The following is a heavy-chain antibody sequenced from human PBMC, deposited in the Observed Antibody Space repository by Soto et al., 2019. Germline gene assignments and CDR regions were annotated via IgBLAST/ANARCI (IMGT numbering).Heavy chain of an antibody. CDR1: GGSIGSYY. Sequence: QVQLQESGPGLVKPSESLSLTCTVSGGSIGSYYWSWIRQSPGKGLEWIGYIYYSGSANYNPSLTSXXTXSXXTSKNQFSLKLSSVTAADTAVYYCARDGRYYGMDVWGQGTTVTVSS. V-gene: IGHV4-59*01. D-gene: IGHD1-26*01. CDR2: IYYSGSA. CDR3: ARDGRYYGMDV. J-gene: IGHJ6*02.